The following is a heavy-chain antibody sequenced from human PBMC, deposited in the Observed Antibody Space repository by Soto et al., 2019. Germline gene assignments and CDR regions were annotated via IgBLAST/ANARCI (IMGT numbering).Heavy chain of an antibody. D-gene: IGHD5-18*01. CDR2: ISAYNGNA. V-gene: IGHV1-18*01. J-gene: IGHJ4*02. CDR3: ATDPALNVNTAQKIEY. CDR1: GYTFTSYG. Sequence: QVQLVQSGAEVKKPGASVKVSCKVSGYTFTSYGISWVRQAPGQGLEWMGWISAYNGNANYAQRLQGRVTLTTDTTTSTAYMELRSLRSDDTAVYFCATDPALNVNTAQKIEYGGQGTLVSVSS.